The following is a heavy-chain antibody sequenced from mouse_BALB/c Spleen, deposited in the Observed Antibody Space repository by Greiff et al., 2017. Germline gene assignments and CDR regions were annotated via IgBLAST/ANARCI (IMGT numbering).Heavy chain of an antibody. CDR1: GYAFTNYL. D-gene: IGHD2-5*01. Sequence: QVQLQQSGAELVRPGTSVKVSCKASGYAFTNYLIEWVKQRPGQGLEWIGVINPGSGGTNYNQKFKDKATLTADKSSSTAYMQLSSLTSEDSAVYYCARHSNYGLYAMDYWGQGTSVTVSS. J-gene: IGHJ4*01. V-gene: IGHV1-54*01. CDR2: INPGSGGT. CDR3: ARHSNYGLYAMDY.